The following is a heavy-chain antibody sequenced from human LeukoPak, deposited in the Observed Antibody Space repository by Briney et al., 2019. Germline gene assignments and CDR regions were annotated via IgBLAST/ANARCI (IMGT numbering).Heavy chain of an antibody. D-gene: IGHD6-19*01. CDR1: GFTFSDYW. CDR3: ARDNESTSWSPNRDYFAY. V-gene: IGHV3-7*01. Sequence: GGSLRLSCAASGFTFSDYWMGWVRQAPGKGLEWVANIKQDGSEKYYVDSVKGRFTISRDNAKNSLYLQMNSLRAEDTAVYYCARDNESTSWSPNRDYFAYSGQGTLVTVSS. J-gene: IGHJ4*01. CDR2: IKQDGSEK.